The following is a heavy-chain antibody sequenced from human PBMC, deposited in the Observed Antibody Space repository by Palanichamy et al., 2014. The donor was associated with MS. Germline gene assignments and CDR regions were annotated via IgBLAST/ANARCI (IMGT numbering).Heavy chain of an antibody. CDR1: GFIVSNNY. J-gene: IGHJ4*02. D-gene: IGHD5-18*01. CDR3: ARGSLYSYGYFDY. Sequence: EVQLVESGGGLIQPGGSLRLSCAASGFIVSNNYMSWVRQAPGKGLEWISVIYTDRNTYYADSVKGRFTTSRDYSKNTLFLQMNSLRAEDTAVYFCARGSLYSYGYFDYWGQGTLVTVSS. V-gene: IGHV3-53*01. CDR2: IYTDRNT.